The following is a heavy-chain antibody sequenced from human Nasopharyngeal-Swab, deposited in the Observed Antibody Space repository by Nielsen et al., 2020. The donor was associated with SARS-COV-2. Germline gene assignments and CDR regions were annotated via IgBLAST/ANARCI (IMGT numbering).Heavy chain of an antibody. D-gene: IGHD3-3*01. CDR2: ISSSSSTI. CDR1: GFTFSSYS. Sequence: GESLKISCAASGFTFSSYSMNWVRQAPGKGLEWVSYISSSSSTIYYADSVKGRFTISRDNAKNSQYLQMNSLRAEDTAVYYCARDPDYDFWSGYSKSFDYWGQGTLVTVSS. V-gene: IGHV3-48*04. J-gene: IGHJ4*02. CDR3: ARDPDYDFWSGYSKSFDY.